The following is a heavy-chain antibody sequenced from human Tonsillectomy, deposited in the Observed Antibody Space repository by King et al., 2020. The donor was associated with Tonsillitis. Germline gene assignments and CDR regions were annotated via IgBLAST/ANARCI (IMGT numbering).Heavy chain of an antibody. CDR3: AKGDAD. J-gene: IGHJ4*02. CDR1: GFTFHDYA. Sequence: VQLVESGGGVVQPGGSLRLSCAASGFTFHDYAIHWVRQGPGKGLGWVSLISKDGGNTYYADSVKGRFTISRDNSKNSLYLQMNSLTTEDTALYYCAKGDADWGQGTLVTVSS. CDR2: ISKDGGNT. D-gene: IGHD2-21*01. V-gene: IGHV3-43*02.